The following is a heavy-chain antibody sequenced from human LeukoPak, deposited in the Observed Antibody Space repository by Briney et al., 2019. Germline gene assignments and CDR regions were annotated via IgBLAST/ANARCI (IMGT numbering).Heavy chain of an antibody. Sequence: GSLRLSCAASGFTFSSYGMHWVRQAPGKGLEWVAVISYDGSNKYYADSVKGRFTISRDNSKNTLYLQMNSLRAEDTAVYYCAKDRAGLVRYYYYGMDVWGQGTTVTVSS. CDR2: ISYDGSNK. CDR3: AKDRAGLVRYYYYGMDV. J-gene: IGHJ6*02. CDR1: GFTFSSYG. V-gene: IGHV3-30*18. D-gene: IGHD6-19*01.